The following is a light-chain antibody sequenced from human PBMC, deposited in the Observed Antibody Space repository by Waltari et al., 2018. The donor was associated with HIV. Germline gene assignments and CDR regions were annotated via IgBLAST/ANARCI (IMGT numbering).Light chain of an antibody. CDR2: ADS. J-gene: IGLJ2*01. CDR1: TLGAKY. CDR3: RAWDSSTVV. Sequence: SYELTQPPSVSVSPGQTASITCSGDTLGAKYACWYQQKPGQSPVLLIYADSRRPSGIPERFSGSKSGNTATLTIRGTQAMDEADYYCRAWDSSTVVFGGGTKLTVL. V-gene: IGLV3-1*01.